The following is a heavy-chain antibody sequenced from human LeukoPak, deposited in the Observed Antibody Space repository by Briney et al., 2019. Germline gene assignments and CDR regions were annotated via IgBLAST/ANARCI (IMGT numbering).Heavy chain of an antibody. J-gene: IGHJ4*02. Sequence: ASVKVSCMASGYTFTGSYMHWVRQAPGQGLEWMGWINPNSGDTNYAQKFQGRVTMTRDTSISTAYMELSRLRSDDTAVYYCARVGYRLAETYIDYWGQGTLVTVSS. CDR2: INPNSGDT. CDR3: ARVGYRLAETYIDY. V-gene: IGHV1-2*02. CDR1: GYTFTGSY. D-gene: IGHD2-2*03.